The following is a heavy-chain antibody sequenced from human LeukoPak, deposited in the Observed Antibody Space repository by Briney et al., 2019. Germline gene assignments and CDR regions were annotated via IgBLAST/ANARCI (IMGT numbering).Heavy chain of an antibody. CDR3: ARGGRIAAAGSRPFDY. J-gene: IGHJ4*02. CDR1: GYTFTGYY. V-gene: IGHV1-2*02. D-gene: IGHD6-13*01. Sequence: ASVNVSCKASGYTFTGYYMHWVRQAPGQGLEWMGWINPNSGGTNYAQKFQGRVTMTRDTSISTAYMELSRLRSDDTAVYCCARGGRIAAAGSRPFDYWGQGTLVTVSS. CDR2: INPNSGGT.